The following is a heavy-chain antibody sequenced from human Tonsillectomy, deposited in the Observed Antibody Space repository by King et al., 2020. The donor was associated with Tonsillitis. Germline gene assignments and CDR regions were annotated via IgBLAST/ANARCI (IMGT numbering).Heavy chain of an antibody. CDR3: AKDQQAIDYYDSSGYSDY. CDR2: ISGSGGST. J-gene: IGHJ4*02. CDR1: GFTFSSYA. V-gene: IGHV3-23*04. D-gene: IGHD3-22*01. Sequence: VQLVESGGGLVQPGGSLRLSCAASGFTFSSYAMNWVRQAPGKGLEWVSAISGSGGSTFYADSVKGRFTISRDNSKNTLYLQMNSLRAEDTAIYYCAKDQQAIDYYDSSGYSDYWGQGTLVTVSS.